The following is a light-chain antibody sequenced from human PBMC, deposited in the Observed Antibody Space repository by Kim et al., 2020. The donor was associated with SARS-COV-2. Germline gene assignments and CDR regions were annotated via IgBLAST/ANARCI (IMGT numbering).Light chain of an antibody. CDR3: QQDYSYPLT. J-gene: IGKJ3*01. CDR2: AAS. CDR1: QGISSY. V-gene: IGKV1-8*01. Sequence: ASTGERVTVTCRASQGISSYLAWYQQEPGEAPKLLIYAASTLQRGVPSRFSGSGSGTEFTLTISCLQSEDFATYYCQQDYSYPLTFGPGTKVDIK.